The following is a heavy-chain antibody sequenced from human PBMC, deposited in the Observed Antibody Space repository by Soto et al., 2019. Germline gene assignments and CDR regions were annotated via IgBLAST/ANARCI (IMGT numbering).Heavy chain of an antibody. J-gene: IGHJ6*02. CDR1: VFTFSDYY. CDR2: ISSRGSSI. Sequence: PGGSLRLSCAFSVFTFSDYYMSWMRQAPGKGREWVSYISSRGSSIYYADSVKGRFTISRDNAKNSLYLQMNGLRAEDTAVYYCARGYYDFWSGYYISPYGMDVWGQGTTVTFSS. CDR3: ARGYYDFWSGYYISPYGMDV. V-gene: IGHV3-11*01. D-gene: IGHD3-3*01.